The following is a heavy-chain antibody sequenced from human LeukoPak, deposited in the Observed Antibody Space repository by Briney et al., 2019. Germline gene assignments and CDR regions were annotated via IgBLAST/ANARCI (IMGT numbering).Heavy chain of an antibody. V-gene: IGHV4-59*01. CDR2: IYYSGST. CDR3: ARASSYYDSSGYYPFDY. CDR1: GGSISSYY. J-gene: IGHJ4*02. D-gene: IGHD3-22*01. Sequence: PSETLSLTCTVSGGSISSYYWSWIRQPPGKGLEWIGYIYYSGSTNYNPSLKSRVTISVDTSKNQFSLKLSSVTAADTAVYYCARASSYYDSSGYYPFDYWGQGTLVTVSS.